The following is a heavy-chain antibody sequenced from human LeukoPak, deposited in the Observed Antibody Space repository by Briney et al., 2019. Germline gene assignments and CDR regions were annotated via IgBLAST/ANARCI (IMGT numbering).Heavy chain of an antibody. CDR3: ARRVYGGNTRGAFDI. CDR2: IDGGGGST. D-gene: IGHD4-23*01. CDR1: GSTFDDYG. V-gene: IGHV3-20*04. Sequence: GGSLRPSCAASGSTFDDYGMSWVRQAPGKGMEWVCGIDGGGGSTGYADSVKGPFTISRDNAKNSLYLQMNSLRAEDTALYYCARRVYGGNTRGAFDIGGQGTMVTVSA. J-gene: IGHJ3*02.